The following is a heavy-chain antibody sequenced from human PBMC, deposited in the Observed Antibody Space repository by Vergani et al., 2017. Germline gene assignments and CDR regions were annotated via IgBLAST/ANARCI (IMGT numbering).Heavy chain of an antibody. CDR2: ISGSGGST. Sequence: EVQLLESGGGLVQPGGSLRLSCAASGFTFSSYAMSWVRQAPGKGLEWVSAISGSGGSTYYADSVKGRFTISRDNSKNTLYLQMNSLRAEDTAVYYCVAGMSGYSSGWSYYYYGMDVWGQGTTVTVSS. CDR1: GFTFSSYA. D-gene: IGHD6-19*01. CDR3: VAGMSGYSSGWSYYYYGMDV. V-gene: IGHV3-23*01. J-gene: IGHJ6*02.